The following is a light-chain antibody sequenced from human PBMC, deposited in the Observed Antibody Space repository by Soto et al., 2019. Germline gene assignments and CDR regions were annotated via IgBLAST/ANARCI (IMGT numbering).Light chain of an antibody. CDR1: SSDVGGYNH. J-gene: IGLJ2*01. Sequence: QSALTQPASVSGSPGQSITLSCTGTSSDVGGYNHVPWYQQHPGKAPKLMIYEVSNRPSGVSDRFSGSKSGTTASLTISGLQAEDEADYYCCSYRSDISVVFGGGTQLTVL. CDR2: EVS. V-gene: IGLV2-14*03. CDR3: CSYRSDISVV.